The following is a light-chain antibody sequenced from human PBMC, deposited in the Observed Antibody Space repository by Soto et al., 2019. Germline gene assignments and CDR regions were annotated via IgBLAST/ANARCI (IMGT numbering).Light chain of an antibody. CDR2: GNS. CDR1: SSNIGARYD. V-gene: IGLV1-40*01. J-gene: IGLJ3*02. CDR3: QSYDSSLSGWV. Sequence: QSVLTQPPSVSGAPGQRVTISCTGSSSNIGARYDVHWYQQLPGTAPKLLIYGNSNRPSGVPDRFSGSKSGTSASLAITGLRAEDEADYYCQSYDSSLSGWVFGGGTKLTVL.